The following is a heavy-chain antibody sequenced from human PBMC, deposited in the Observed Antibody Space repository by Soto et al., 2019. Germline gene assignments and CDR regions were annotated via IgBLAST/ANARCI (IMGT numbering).Heavy chain of an antibody. J-gene: IGHJ4*02. D-gene: IGHD2-2*01. V-gene: IGHV1-2*04. CDR2: INPNSGGT. Sequence: GASVKVSCKASGYTFTGYYMHWVRQAPGQGLEWMGWINPNSGGTNYAQKFQGWVTMTRDTSISTAYMELSRLRSDDTAVYYCARDNDFGGRTDSRIVVVPAAMFDYWGQGTLVTVSS. CDR1: GYTFTGYY. CDR3: ARDNDFGGRTDSRIVVVPAAMFDY.